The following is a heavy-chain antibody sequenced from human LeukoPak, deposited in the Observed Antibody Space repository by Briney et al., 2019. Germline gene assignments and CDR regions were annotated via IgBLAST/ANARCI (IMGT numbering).Heavy chain of an antibody. CDR2: ISYDGSNK. J-gene: IGHJ4*02. D-gene: IGHD3-10*01. CDR3: AKVMVRGVIRFDY. Sequence: PGGSLRLSCAASGFTFSSYAMHWVRQAPGKGLEWVAVISYDGSNKYYADSVKGRFTISRDNSKNTLYLQMNSLRAEDTAVYYCAKVMVRGVIRFDYWGQGTLVTVSS. V-gene: IGHV3-30*04. CDR1: GFTFSSYA.